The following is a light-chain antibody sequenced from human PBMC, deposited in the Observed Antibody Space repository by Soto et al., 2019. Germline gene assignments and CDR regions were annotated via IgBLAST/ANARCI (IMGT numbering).Light chain of an antibody. CDR3: SSYTSTSPVI. Sequence: QSVLTQPASVSGSPGQSITISCTGTSSDVGGYNYVSWYQQHPGKAPKLMIYDVSTRPSGISNRFSGSKSGNTASLTISGLQAEDEADYYASSYTSTSPVIFGGGTKLTVL. V-gene: IGLV2-14*01. CDR2: DVS. CDR1: SSDVGGYNY. J-gene: IGLJ2*01.